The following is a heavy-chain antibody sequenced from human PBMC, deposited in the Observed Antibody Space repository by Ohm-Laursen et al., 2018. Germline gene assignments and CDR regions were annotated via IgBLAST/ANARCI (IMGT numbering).Heavy chain of an antibody. Sequence: SLRLSCTASGFTFDDYAMHWVRQAPGKGLEWVAVIWYDGSNKYYADSVKGRFTISRDNSKNTLYLQMNSLRAEDTAVYYCARDYYDSSGYYLPSLGYWGQGTLVTVSS. D-gene: IGHD3-22*01. CDR1: GFTFDDYA. V-gene: IGHV3-33*08. CDR2: IWYDGSNK. CDR3: ARDYYDSSGYYLPSLGY. J-gene: IGHJ4*02.